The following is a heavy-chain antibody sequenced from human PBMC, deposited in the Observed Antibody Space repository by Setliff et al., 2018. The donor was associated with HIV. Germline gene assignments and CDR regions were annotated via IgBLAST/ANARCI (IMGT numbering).Heavy chain of an antibody. CDR1: GFTFINYY. CDR3: ALLWPFDY. CDR2: INQDGSEK. D-gene: IGHD3-10*01. J-gene: IGHJ4*02. V-gene: IGHV3-7*03. Sequence: GGSLRLSCAASGFTFINYYMAWVRQRPGKGLEWVANINQDGSEKKYVDSMKGRLTISRDNAENSLFLQMNSLRAEDTAIYYCALLWPFDYWGQGALVTVSS.